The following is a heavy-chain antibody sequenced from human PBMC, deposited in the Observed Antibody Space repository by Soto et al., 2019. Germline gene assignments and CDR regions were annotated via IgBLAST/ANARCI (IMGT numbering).Heavy chain of an antibody. CDR3: ARQSPDYLGSVGWFDP. J-gene: IGHJ5*02. Sequence: PSETLSLTCTVSGGSISSSSYYWVWIRQPPGKGLEWIGSIYYSGTTYYNPSLKSRVTISVDTSKNQFSLKLRSVTAADTAVYYCARQSPDYLGSVGWFDPWGQGTLVTVSS. CDR2: IYYSGTT. CDR1: GGSISSSSYY. D-gene: IGHD1-26*01. V-gene: IGHV4-39*01.